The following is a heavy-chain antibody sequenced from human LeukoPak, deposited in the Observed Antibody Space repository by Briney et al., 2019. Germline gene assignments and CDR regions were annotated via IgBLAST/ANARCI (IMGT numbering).Heavy chain of an antibody. CDR2: ISSSGSYR. CDR3: AKEGSSGWYPPWDYFDY. D-gene: IGHD6-19*01. V-gene: IGHV3-21*04. Sequence: GGSLRLSCAASGFTFSSYSMNWVRQAPGKGLEWVSSISSSGSYRYYADSVKGRFTISRDNSKNTLYLQMNSLRAEDTAVYYCAKEGSSGWYPPWDYFDYWGQGTLVTVSS. CDR1: GFTFSSYS. J-gene: IGHJ4*02.